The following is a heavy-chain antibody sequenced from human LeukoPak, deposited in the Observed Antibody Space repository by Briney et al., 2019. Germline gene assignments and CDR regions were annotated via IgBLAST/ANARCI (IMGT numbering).Heavy chain of an antibody. CDR2: ISGSGGST. V-gene: IGHV3-23*01. Sequence: GGSLRLSCAASGFTFSSYAMNWVRQAPGKGLEWVSAISGSGGSTYYADSVKGRFTISRDNSKNTLYLQMNSLRAEDTAVYSCAKCILTGYYKGYMDVWGKGTTVTISS. J-gene: IGHJ6*03. CDR1: GFTFSSYA. CDR3: AKCILTGYYKGYMDV. D-gene: IGHD3-9*01.